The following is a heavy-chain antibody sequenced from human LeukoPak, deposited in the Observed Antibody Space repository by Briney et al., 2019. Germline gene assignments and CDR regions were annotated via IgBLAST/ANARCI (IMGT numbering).Heavy chain of an antibody. Sequence: PGGSLTLSCAVSGFTVSGNYMMWVRQAPERGLEWVSVIYPGGTTYYRDSVKGRFTISRHDSENMVYLRMDNLRPEDTAVYYCASGPTYDYVRVILYWGQGTLVTVSS. V-gene: IGHV3-53*04. CDR2: IYPGGTT. CDR3: ASGPTYDYVRVILY. D-gene: IGHD3-16*01. CDR1: GFTVSGNY. J-gene: IGHJ4*02.